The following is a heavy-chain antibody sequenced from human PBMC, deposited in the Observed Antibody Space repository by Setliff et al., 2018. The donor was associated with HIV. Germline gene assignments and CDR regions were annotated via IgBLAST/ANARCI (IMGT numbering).Heavy chain of an antibody. CDR2: IYYTGST. V-gene: IGHV4-39*01. Sequence: SETLSLTCTVSGGSISDSNHYWGWIRQPPGKGLEWIASIYYTGSTYYNPSLKSRVTISIDTSKNQFSLKLSSVTAADTAMYYCARHANPTVITDIPFDPWGQGTLVTVSS. CDR1: GGSISDSNHY. CDR3: ARHANPTVITDIPFDP. J-gene: IGHJ5*02. D-gene: IGHD4-17*01.